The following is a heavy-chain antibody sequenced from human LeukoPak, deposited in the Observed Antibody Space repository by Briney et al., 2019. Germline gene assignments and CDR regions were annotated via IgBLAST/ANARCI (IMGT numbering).Heavy chain of an antibody. V-gene: IGHV3-7*01. J-gene: IGHJ4*02. CDR2: IKQDGSEK. D-gene: IGHD3-22*01. CDR3: ARRINYYDSSGYYYVRYFDS. Sequence: TGGSLRLSCAASGFTFSSYWMSWVRQAPGRGLEWVANIKQDGSEKYYVDSVKGRFTISRDNAKNTLYLQMNSLGAEDTAVYYCARRINYYDSSGYYYVRYFDSWGQGTLVAVSS. CDR1: GFTFSSYW.